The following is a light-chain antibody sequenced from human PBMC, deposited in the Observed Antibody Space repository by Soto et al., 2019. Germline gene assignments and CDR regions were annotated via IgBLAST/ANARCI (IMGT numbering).Light chain of an antibody. CDR1: QSISYD. CDR3: QQYYSFPLT. V-gene: IGKV1-39*01. J-gene: IGKJ5*01. CDR2: GAN. Sequence: DIQMTQSPSSLSASVGDRVTITCRASQSISYDLNWYQQKPGKAPRLLIYGANSLESGVPLRFSGSGSRTDFTLTINNLQPEDFATYYCQQYYSFPLTFGQGTRLEIK.